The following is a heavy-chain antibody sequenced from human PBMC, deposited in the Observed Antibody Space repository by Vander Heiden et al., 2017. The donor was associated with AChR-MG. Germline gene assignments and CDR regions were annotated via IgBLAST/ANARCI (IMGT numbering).Heavy chain of an antibody. CDR2: ISGSGGST. CDR1: GSTSSSHA. CDR3: AKDLRGIGCGGDCRPVDY. J-gene: IGHJ4*02. V-gene: IGHV3-23*01. D-gene: IGHD2-21*02. Sequence: EVQLLESGGGLVRPGGSLRLSCPASGSTSSSHAMSWVRQAPGKGLGWVSAISGSGGSTYYADSVKGRFTISRDNSKNTLYLQMNSLRAEDTAVYYCAKDLRGIGCGGDCRPVDYWGQGTLVTVSS.